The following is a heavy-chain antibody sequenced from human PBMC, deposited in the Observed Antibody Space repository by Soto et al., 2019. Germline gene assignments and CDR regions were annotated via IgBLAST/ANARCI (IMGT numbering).Heavy chain of an antibody. V-gene: IGHV4-59*01. D-gene: IGHD6-13*01. CDR1: RYYIDNFY. CDR3: AKYRRTAAEGYTLDY. J-gene: IGHJ4*02. CDR2: VYYTGST. Sequence: SETPSLTTTVSRYYIDNFYPRWLRHPLGKTLEWIGYVYYTGSTTYNPSRESRVTMSVDTSKNQFSLKLSSVNAADTAVYYCAKYRRTAAEGYTLDYWGRGTLVTVAS.